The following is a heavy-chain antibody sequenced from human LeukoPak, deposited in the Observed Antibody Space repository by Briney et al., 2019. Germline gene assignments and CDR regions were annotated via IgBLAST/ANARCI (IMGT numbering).Heavy chain of an antibody. Sequence: SETLSLTCAVYGGSFSGYYWSWIRQPPGKGLEWIGEINHSGSTNYNPSLKSRVTISIDTSKNQFSLKPSSVTAADTAVYYCARAAGGGSGWNFDYWGQGTLVSVS. V-gene: IGHV4-34*01. CDR3: ARAAGGGSGWNFDY. CDR1: GGSFSGYY. J-gene: IGHJ4*02. D-gene: IGHD6-19*01. CDR2: INHSGST.